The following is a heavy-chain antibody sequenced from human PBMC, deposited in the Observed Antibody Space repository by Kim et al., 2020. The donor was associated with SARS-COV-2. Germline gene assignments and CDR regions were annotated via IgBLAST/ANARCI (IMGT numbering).Heavy chain of an antibody. J-gene: IGHJ3*02. D-gene: IGHD4-17*01. V-gene: IGHV1-18*01. Sequence: NNAQKLKGRVTMTTATSTSTAYMERRSLRSDDTAVYYCARDLGGANAFDIWGQGTMVTVSS. CDR3: ARDLGGANAFDI.